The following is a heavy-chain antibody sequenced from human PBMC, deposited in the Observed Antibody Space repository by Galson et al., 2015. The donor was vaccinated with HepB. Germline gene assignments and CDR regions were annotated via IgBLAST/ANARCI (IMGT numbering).Heavy chain of an antibody. J-gene: IGHJ4*01. V-gene: IGHV3-64D*06. CDR2: ISSNGGST. CDR3: VKAGYCGGDCSDY. D-gene: IGHD2-21*02. Sequence: SLRLSCAASGFTFSSYAMHWVRQAPGKGLEYVSAISSNGGSTYYADSVKGRFTISRDNSKNTLYLQMSSLRAEDTAVYYCVKAGYCGGDCSDYWGHGTLVTVSS. CDR1: GFTFSSYA.